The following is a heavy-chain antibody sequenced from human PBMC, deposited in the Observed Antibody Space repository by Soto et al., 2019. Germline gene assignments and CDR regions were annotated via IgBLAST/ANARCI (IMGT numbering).Heavy chain of an antibody. Sequence: SETLSLTCTVSGGSISSGGYYWSWIRQHPGKGLEWIGYIYYSGSTYYNLSLKSRVTISVDTSKNQFSLKLSSVTAADTAVYYCARVLTYGTNGVFDYWGQGTLVTVSS. CDR2: IYYSGST. CDR1: GGSISSGGYY. D-gene: IGHD2-8*01. V-gene: IGHV4-31*03. J-gene: IGHJ4*02. CDR3: ARVLTYGTNGVFDY.